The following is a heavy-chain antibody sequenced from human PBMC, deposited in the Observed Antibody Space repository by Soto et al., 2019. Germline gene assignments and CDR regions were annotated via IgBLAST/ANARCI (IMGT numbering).Heavy chain of an antibody. D-gene: IGHD3-9*01. J-gene: IGHJ4*02. V-gene: IGHV2-5*02. Sequence: GSGPTLVNPTQTLTLTCTFSGFSLSTSGVGVGWIRQPPGKALEWLALIYWDDDKRYSPSLKSRLTITKDTSKNQVVLTMTNMDPVDTATYYCARSYYDILTGYYSYFDYWGQGTLVTVSS. CDR2: IYWDDDK. CDR1: GFSLSTSGVG. CDR3: ARSYYDILTGYYSYFDY.